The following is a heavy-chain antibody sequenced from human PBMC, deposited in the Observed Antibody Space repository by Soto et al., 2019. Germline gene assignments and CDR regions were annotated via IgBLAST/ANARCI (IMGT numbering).Heavy chain of an antibody. J-gene: IGHJ3*02. CDR2: IYHSGST. V-gene: IGHV4-30-2*01. D-gene: IGHD4-17*01. CDR3: AGGGATVTDAFDI. Sequence: PSETLSLTCAVSGGSISSGGYSWSWIRQPPGKGLEWIGYIYHSGSTYYNPSLKSRVTISVDRSKNQFSLKLSSVTAADTAVYYCAGGGATVTDAFDIWGQGTMVTVSS. CDR1: GGSISSGGYS.